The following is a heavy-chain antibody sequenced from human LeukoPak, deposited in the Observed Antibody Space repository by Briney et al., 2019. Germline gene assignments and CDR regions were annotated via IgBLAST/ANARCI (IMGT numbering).Heavy chain of an antibody. CDR1: GDSMSTNDYF. D-gene: IGHD2-21*02. Sequence: SETLSLTCSVSGDSMSTNDYFWGWIRQPPGKGLEWIGSISSSGRISQNPSLESRITISVDTSKNQSSLNLESVIAADTAVYYCARHGDQWPPVLGFDYWGQGTLVTVSS. V-gene: IGHV4-39*01. CDR3: ARHGDQWPPVLGFDY. CDR2: ISSSGRI. J-gene: IGHJ4*02.